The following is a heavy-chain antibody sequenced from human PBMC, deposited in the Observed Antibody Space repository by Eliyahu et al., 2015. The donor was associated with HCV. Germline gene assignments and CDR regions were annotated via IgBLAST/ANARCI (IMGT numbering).Heavy chain of an antibody. CDR2: INHSGST. J-gene: IGHJ6*02. CDR1: GGSFSGYY. D-gene: IGHD6-6*01. V-gene: IGHV4-34*01. CDR3: VYGAARYYYGMDV. Sequence: QVQLQQWGAGLLKPSETLSLTCAVYGGSFSGYYWSWXRQPPGKGLEWIGEINHSGSTNYNPSLKSRVTISVDTSKNQFSLKLSSVTAADTAVYYCVYGAARYYYGMDVWGQGTTVTVSS.